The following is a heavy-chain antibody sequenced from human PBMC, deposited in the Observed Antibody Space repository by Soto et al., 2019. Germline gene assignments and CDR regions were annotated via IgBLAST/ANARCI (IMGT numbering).Heavy chain of an antibody. V-gene: IGHV1-8*01. CDR2: MNPNSGNT. D-gene: IGHD3-10*01. CDR1: GYTFTSYA. J-gene: IGHJ4*02. CDR3: ATPRGPYGSGSYPFNY. Sequence: ASVKVSCKASGYTFTSYAINWVRQATGQGLEWMGWMNPNSGNTGYAQKFQGRVTMTRNTSISTAYMELSSLRSEDTAVYYCATPRGPYGSGSYPFNYWGQGTLVTVSS.